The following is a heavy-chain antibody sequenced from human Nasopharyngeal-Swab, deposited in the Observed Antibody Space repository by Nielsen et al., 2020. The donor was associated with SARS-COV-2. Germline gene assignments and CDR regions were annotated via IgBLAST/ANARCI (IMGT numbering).Heavy chain of an antibody. D-gene: IGHD3-3*01. Sequence: GGSLRLSCAASGFTFNNYNFNWVRQAPGKGLAWVSSISSSSIYIYYADSVKGRLTISRENAKNSLYLQMNSLRAEDTAVYYCARDGLDYDFWSAYFMDVWGQGTTVTVSS. CDR3: ARDGLDYDFWSAYFMDV. V-gene: IGHV3-21*01. CDR2: ISSSSIYI. J-gene: IGHJ6*02. CDR1: GFTFNNYN.